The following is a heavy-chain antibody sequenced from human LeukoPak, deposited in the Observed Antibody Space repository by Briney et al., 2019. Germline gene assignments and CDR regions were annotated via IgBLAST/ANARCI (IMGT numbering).Heavy chain of an antibody. D-gene: IGHD3-10*01. Sequence: ASVKVSCKASGSAISWVRQAPAQGLEWMGWINVYNGHTKYSQKFQGRVTMTTDTSTYTVYMELRSLTSDDTAVFYCARDETGEYDYWGQGTLVTVSS. CDR1: GSA. J-gene: IGHJ4*02. V-gene: IGHV1-18*01. CDR2: INVYNGHT. CDR3: ARDETGEYDY.